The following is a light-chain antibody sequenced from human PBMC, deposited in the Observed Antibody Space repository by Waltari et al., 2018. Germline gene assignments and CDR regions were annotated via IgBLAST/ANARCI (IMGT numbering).Light chain of an antibody. CDR1: YPNPCSTY. V-gene: IGLV1-47*01. Sequence: QSVLTQPPSASGTPGQRVSIPLSGTYPNPCSTYLNWYQPHPGTAPKLLIYRNNQRPSGVPDRFSGSKYGTTASLAISGLRSEDEAVYYCASWDDSHYVFGTGTKVTVL. J-gene: IGLJ1*01. CDR3: ASWDDSHYV. CDR2: RNN.